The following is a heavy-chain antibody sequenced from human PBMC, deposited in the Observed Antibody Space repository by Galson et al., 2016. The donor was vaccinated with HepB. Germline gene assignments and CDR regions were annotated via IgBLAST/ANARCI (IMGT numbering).Heavy chain of an antibody. Sequence: SLRLSCAASGFTFSDYYMSWIRQAPGKGLEWVSYISSSGSLIYYADSVKGRFTVSRDNAKNSLYLQMNSLRAEDTAVYYCSRDFIVAPHYYYYGMDVWGRGTTVTVSS. J-gene: IGHJ6*02. CDR1: GFTFSDYY. CDR2: ISSSGSLI. V-gene: IGHV3-11*01. CDR3: SRDFIVAPHYYYYGMDV. D-gene: IGHD2-15*01.